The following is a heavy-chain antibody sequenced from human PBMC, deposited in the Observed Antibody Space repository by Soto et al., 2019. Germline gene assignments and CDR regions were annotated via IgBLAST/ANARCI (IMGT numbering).Heavy chain of an antibody. J-gene: IGHJ4*02. CDR3: ARDSDYGDYGY. Sequence: QVHLEQSGAEVKKPGASVRVSCKTSGYTFSTYGISWLRQVPGQGLELMGWISAYNGNTNYAQKFQGRCTMTTDASTNTAYLELRTLRSDDTAVYYCARDSDYGDYGYWGQGTLVTVSS. V-gene: IGHV1-18*01. CDR1: GYTFSTYG. CDR2: ISAYNGNT. D-gene: IGHD4-17*01.